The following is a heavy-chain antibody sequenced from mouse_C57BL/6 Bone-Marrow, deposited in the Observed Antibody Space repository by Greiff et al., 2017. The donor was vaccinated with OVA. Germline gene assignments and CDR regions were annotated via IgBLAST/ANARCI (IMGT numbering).Heavy chain of an antibody. Sequence: EVQLQESGEGLVKPGGSLKLSCAASGFTFSSYAMSWVRQTPEKRLEWVAYISSGGDYIYYADTVKGRFTISRDNARNTLYLQMSSLKSEDTAMYYCTRGGITTVVAPYWYFDVWGTGTTVTVSS. J-gene: IGHJ1*03. V-gene: IGHV5-9-1*02. CDR1: GFTFSSYA. CDR2: ISSGGDYI. CDR3: TRGGITTVVAPYWYFDV. D-gene: IGHD1-1*01.